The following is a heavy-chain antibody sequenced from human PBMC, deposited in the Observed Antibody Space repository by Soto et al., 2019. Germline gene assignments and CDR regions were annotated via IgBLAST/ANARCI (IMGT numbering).Heavy chain of an antibody. CDR1: GFSLSTSGMC. Sequence: SGPTLVNPTQTLTLTCTFSGFSLSTSGMCVSWIRQPRGKALEWLALIDWDDDKYYSTSLKTRXTISKDTSKNQVVLTMTNMDPVDTATYYCARSLYDYGDYVYLVALDIWGQGTMVTVSS. J-gene: IGHJ3*02. V-gene: IGHV2-70*01. CDR2: IDWDDDK. D-gene: IGHD4-17*01. CDR3: ARSLYDYGDYVYLVALDI.